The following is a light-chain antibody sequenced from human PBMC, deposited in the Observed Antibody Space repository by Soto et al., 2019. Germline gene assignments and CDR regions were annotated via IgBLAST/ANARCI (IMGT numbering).Light chain of an antibody. CDR2: EVS. Sequence: ILMTQTPLSLSIIPGKTASISCKSSQSLLHSDGKTYFYWYVQKAGQAPQPLIYEVSNRFSGVPERFSGSGSRTDFTLKISRVEADDVGIYYCMQAIDIPWTFGQGTKVDI. J-gene: IGKJ1*01. V-gene: IGKV2-29*03. CDR3: MQAIDIPWT. CDR1: QSLLHSDGKTY.